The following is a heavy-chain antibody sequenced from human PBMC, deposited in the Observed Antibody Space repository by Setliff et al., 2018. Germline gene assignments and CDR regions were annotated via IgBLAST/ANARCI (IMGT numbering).Heavy chain of an antibody. CDR1: GGSISSDY. V-gene: IGHV4-59*08. CDR2: FYHSASS. Sequence: SETLSLTCNVSGGSISSDYWSWIRQPPGKALEWIGYFYHSASSNYSPSLKGRVTMSADTSKNQLYLSLTSVSVADTAMYYCARSHYYASGNSHYYYMDVWGKGTAVTVSS. J-gene: IGHJ6*03. D-gene: IGHD3-10*01. CDR3: ARSHYYASGNSHYYYMDV.